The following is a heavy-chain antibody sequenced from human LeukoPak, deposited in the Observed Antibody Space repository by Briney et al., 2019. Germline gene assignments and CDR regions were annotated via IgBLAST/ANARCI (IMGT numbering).Heavy chain of an antibody. D-gene: IGHD1-26*01. CDR1: GGSISSSSYY. CDR3: ARVMGATRGMDV. J-gene: IGHJ6*02. V-gene: IGHV4-39*07. CDR2: YIYYSASPYYSGSA. Sequence: SETLSLTCTVSGGSISSSSYYWGWIRQHPGKGLEWIGYIYYSASPYYSGSANYNPSLKSRLTISVDTSKNQFSLKVRSVSAADTAVYYCARVMGATRGMDVWGQGTTVTVSS.